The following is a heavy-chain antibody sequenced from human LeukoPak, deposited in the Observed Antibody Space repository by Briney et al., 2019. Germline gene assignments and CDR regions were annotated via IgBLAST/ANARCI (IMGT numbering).Heavy chain of an antibody. V-gene: IGHV4-39*07. CDR3: ARGRCSSTSCYLNWFDP. CDR2: IYYSGST. J-gene: IGHJ5*02. Sequence: SETLSLTCTVSGGSISSSSYYWGWIRQPPGKGLEWIGSIYYSGSTYYNPSLKSRVTISVDTSKNQFSLKLSSVTAADTAVYYCARGRCSSTSCYLNWFDPWGQGTLVTVSS. D-gene: IGHD2-2*01. CDR1: GGSISSSSYY.